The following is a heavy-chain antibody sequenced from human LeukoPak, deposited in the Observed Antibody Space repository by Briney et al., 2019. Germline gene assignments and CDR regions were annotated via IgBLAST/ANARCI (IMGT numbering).Heavy chain of an antibody. CDR3: ARDPEGFGATYFDY. Sequence: GGSLRLSCVASGFSFSSYNMNWVRQAPGRGLEWVSSISRSASNIYYADSVKGRFTISRDNAKNSFYLQMNSLRAEDTAVFYCARDPEGFGATYFDYWGQGTLVTVSS. D-gene: IGHD3-16*01. V-gene: IGHV3-21*01. CDR2: ISRSASNI. J-gene: IGHJ4*02. CDR1: GFSFSSYN.